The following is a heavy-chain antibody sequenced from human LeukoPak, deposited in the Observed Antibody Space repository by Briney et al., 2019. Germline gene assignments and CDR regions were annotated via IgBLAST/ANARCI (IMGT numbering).Heavy chain of an antibody. Sequence: HSGGSLRLSCAVSGITLSNYGMSWVRQAPGKGLEWVAGISDSGGRTKYADSVKDRFTISRDNAQNTLYLQMNSLRAEDTAVYFCAKRGVVIRVILVGFHKEAYYFDSWGQGALVTVSS. J-gene: IGHJ4*02. CDR1: GITLSNYG. CDR2: ISDSGGRT. D-gene: IGHD3-22*01. V-gene: IGHV3-23*01. CDR3: AKRGVVIRVILVGFHKEAYYFDS.